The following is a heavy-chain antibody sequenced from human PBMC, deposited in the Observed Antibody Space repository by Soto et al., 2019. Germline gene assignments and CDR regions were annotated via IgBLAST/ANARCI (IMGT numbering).Heavy chain of an antibody. CDR1: GYTFTSYG. CDR2: ISAYNGNT. V-gene: IGHV1-18*01. CDR3: ARQNGSLTSIYDFWSGYSAYGMDV. D-gene: IGHD3-3*01. J-gene: IGHJ6*02. Sequence: ASVKVSCKASGYTFTSYGISWVRQAPGQGLEWMGWISAYNGNTNYAQKLQGRVTMTTDTSTSTAYMELRSLRSDDTAVYYCARQNGSLTSIYDFWSGYSAYGMDVWGQGTTVTVSS.